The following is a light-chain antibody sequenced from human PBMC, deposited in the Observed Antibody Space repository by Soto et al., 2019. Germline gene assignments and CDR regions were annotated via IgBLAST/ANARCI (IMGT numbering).Light chain of an antibody. Sequence: QSALTQPASVSGSPGKSITISCTGTSSDVGSHNLVSWYQQLPGKAPKLMIYEGSNRPSGVSNRFSGSKSGNTASLTISGLQAEDEADYYCCSYAGSSTFWVFGGGTKLTVL. V-gene: IGLV2-23*03. CDR2: EGS. J-gene: IGLJ3*02. CDR3: CSYAGSSTFWV. CDR1: SSDVGSHNL.